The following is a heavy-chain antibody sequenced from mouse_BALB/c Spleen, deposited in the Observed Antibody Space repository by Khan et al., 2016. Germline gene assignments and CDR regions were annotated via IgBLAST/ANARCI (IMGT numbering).Heavy chain of an antibody. J-gene: IGHJ2*01. Sequence: EVELVESGGGLVKPGGSLKLSCAASGFTFSSYAMPWVRQTPEKRLEWVASISSGGNTFYPDSLKGRFTISRDNARNILYLQMSSLRSEDTAMYXCTRGVTTVVDYFDYWGQGTTLTVSS. V-gene: IGHV5-6-5*01. CDR3: TRGVTTVVDYFDY. CDR1: GFTFSSYA. D-gene: IGHD1-1*01. CDR2: ISSGGNT.